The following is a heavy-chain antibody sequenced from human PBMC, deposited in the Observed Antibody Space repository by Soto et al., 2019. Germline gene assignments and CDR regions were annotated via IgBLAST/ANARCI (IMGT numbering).Heavy chain of an antibody. J-gene: IGHJ4*02. CDR2: IKGAGSQK. CDR1: GFTFSTFW. V-gene: IGHV3-7*04. CDR3: VRAAVGAAFDY. Sequence: EVQLVESGGGLVHPGGSLTLSCAASGFTFSTFWMSWVRQAPGKGLEWVANIKGAGSQKYYVDSMKGRFTISRDNGKNSLYLQMTSMGAEDTAVYYCVRAAVGAAFDYWGQGTLVSVSS. D-gene: IGHD2-15*01.